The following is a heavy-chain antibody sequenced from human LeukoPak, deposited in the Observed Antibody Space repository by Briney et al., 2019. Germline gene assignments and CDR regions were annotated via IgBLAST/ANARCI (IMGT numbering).Heavy chain of an antibody. J-gene: IGHJ4*02. CDR2: IRYDGSNK. CDR3: AKDSIAVTGTGYIDY. CDR1: GFTFSSYG. Sequence: GGSLRLSCAASGFTFSSYGMHWVRQAPGKGLEWVAFIRYDGSNKYYADSVKGRFTISRDNSKHSLYLQMNSLTAEDTALYYCAKDSIAVTGTGYIDYWGQGTLVTVSS. V-gene: IGHV3-30*02. D-gene: IGHD6-19*01.